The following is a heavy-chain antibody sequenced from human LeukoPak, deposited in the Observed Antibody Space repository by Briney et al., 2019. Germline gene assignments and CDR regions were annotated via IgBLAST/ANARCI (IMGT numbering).Heavy chain of an antibody. CDR2: IKSKSAGGTI. J-gene: IGHJ4*02. Sequence: PGGSLRLSCAASGFSFSNAWMSWVRQAPGKGLEWVGRIKSKSAGGTIEYGAPVKGRFTISRDDSENKLYLQMSSLKTEDTAVYYCTTYDRSGYYSDYWGQGTLVTVSS. D-gene: IGHD3-22*01. CDR1: GFSFSNAW. V-gene: IGHV3-15*01. CDR3: TTYDRSGYYSDY.